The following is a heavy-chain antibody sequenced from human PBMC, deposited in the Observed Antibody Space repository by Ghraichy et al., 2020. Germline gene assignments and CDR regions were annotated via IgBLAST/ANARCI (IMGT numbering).Heavy chain of an antibody. J-gene: IGHJ4*02. CDR1: GFTFSSYW. D-gene: IGHD6-13*01. CDR2: IKQDGSEK. Sequence: GGSLRLSCAASGFTFSSYWMSWVRQAPGKGLEWVANIKQDGSEKYYVDSVKGRFTISRDNAKNSLYLQMNSLRAEDTAVYYCARGLRPYSSSWYSSLFDYWGQGTLVTVSS. V-gene: IGHV3-7*01. CDR3: ARGLRPYSSSWYSSLFDY.